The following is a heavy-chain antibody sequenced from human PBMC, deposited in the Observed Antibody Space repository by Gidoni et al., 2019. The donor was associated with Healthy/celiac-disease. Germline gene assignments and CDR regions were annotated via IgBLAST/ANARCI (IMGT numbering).Heavy chain of an antibody. J-gene: IGHJ4*02. V-gene: IGHV3-7*01. D-gene: IGHD1-1*01. CDR2: IKQDGSEK. CDR3: ARALTAGTTYPDY. Sequence: EVQLVESGGGLVQPGGSLRLACAASGFTFSGYWMSWVRQAPGKGLEWVANIKQDGSEKYYVDSVKGRFTISRDNAKNSLYLQMNSLRAEDTAVYYCARALTAGTTYPDYWGQGTLVTVSS. CDR1: GFTFSGYW.